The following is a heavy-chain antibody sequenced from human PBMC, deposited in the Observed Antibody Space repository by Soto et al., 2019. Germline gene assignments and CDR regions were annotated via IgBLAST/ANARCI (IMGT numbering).Heavy chain of an antibody. D-gene: IGHD3-3*01. CDR3: ARDNLYDFWSGPGLNAFDI. J-gene: IGHJ3*02. V-gene: IGHV1-69*10. CDR2: IIPILGIA. CDR1: GGTFSSYT. Sequence: ASVKVSCKASGGTFSSYTISWVRQAPGQGLEWMGGIIPILGIANYAQKFQGRVTITADKSTSTAYMELSSLRSEDTAVYYCARDNLYDFWSGPGLNAFDIWGQGTMVTVSS.